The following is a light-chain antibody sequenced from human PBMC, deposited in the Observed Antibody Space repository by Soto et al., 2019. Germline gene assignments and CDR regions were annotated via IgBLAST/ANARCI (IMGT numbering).Light chain of an antibody. J-gene: IGLJ1*01. CDR1: SSDVGGYSY. V-gene: IGLV2-14*01. CDR2: EVS. Sequence: QSALTQPASVSGSPGQSITISCTGTSSDVGGYSYVSWYQHHPGKAPKLMIHEVSDRPSGISNRFSGSKSGNTASLTISGLQAEDEADYYCSSYRSDTTYVFGTGTKVTVL. CDR3: SSYRSDTTYV.